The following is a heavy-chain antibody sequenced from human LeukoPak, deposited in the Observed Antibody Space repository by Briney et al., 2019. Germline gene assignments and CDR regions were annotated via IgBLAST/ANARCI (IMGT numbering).Heavy chain of an antibody. J-gene: IGHJ4*02. CDR1: GGSISSYY. Sequence: SETLSLTCTVSGGSISSYYWSWIRQPPGKGLEWIGYIYYSGSTNYNPSLKSRVTISVDTSKNQFSLKLSPVAAADTAVYYCARYDYGDSFIDYWGQGTLVTVSS. D-gene: IGHD4-17*01. V-gene: IGHV4-59*01. CDR2: IYYSGST. CDR3: ARYDYGDSFIDY.